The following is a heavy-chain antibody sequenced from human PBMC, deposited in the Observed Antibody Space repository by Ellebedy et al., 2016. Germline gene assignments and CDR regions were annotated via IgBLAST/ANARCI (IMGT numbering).Heavy chain of an antibody. V-gene: IGHV3-53*05. CDR1: GFSVSSND. CDR3: ARVRSPDYSTNYDLDV. CDR2: IYGGGAS. D-gene: IGHD3-22*01. J-gene: IGHJ6*02. Sequence: GGSLRLSXAASGFSVSSNDMSWVRQAPGKGLELVSLIYGGGASYYADSVKGRFTISRDNSKSRVYLQMNSLRVEDTAVYYCARVRSPDYSTNYDLDVWGQGTTVTVSS.